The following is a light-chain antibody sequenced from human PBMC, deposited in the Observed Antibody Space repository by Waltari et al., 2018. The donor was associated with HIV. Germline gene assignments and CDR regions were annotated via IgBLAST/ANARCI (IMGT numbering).Light chain of an antibody. CDR1: SPNLGAGFD. CDR3: QSFDSGLTAVV. J-gene: IGLJ2*01. V-gene: IGLV1-40*01. CDR2: DNN. Sequence: QSVLTQPPSVSGAPGQRVSTSCPGSSPNLGAGFDAQWYQQLPGAAPRLLIYDNNNRPSGVPGRFSGSRSGTSVSLAITGLQADDEADYYCQSFDSGLTAVVFGGGTKLTVL.